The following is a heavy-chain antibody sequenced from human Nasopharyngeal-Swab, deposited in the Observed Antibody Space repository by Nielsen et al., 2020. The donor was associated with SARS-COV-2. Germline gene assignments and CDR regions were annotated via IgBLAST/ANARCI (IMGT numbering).Heavy chain of an antibody. CDR1: GGSISSSSYY. CDR3: ARGNIGLIDPFDN. V-gene: IGHV4-39*01. D-gene: IGHD2-21*01. Sequence: SETLSLTCTVSGGSISSSSYYWGWIRQPPGKGLEWIGSINYSGSTYYNPSLKSRVTISVDTSRNQFSLKLSSVTAADTAVYHCARGNIGLIDPFDNWGQGTLVTVSS. J-gene: IGHJ4*02. CDR2: INYSGST.